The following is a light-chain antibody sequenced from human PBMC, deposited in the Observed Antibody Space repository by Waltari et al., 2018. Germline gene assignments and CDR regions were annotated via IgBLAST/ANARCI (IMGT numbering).Light chain of an antibody. V-gene: IGKV1-16*01. J-gene: IGKJ1*01. CDR3: QQGSSYPRT. Sequence: DIQMTKCPSELTASVGETVTKKGQASQGIGNNLKWYQQKAGKAPKLLIYGASSLQSGIPSRFSGSGSGTDFTLTINSLPPADFATYYCQQGSSYPRTFGQGTKVEIQ. CDR2: GAS. CDR1: QGIGNN.